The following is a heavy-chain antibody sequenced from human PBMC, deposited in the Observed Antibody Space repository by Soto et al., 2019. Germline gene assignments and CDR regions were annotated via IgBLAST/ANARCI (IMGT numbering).Heavy chain of an antibody. CDR3: ARDYSGYDYYYYYYMDV. V-gene: IGHV3-48*01. CDR1: GFTFSSYS. Sequence: GGSLRLSCAASGFTFSSYSMNWVRQAPGKGLEWVSYISSSSSILYYADSVKGRFTISRDNAKNSLYLQMNSLRAEDTAVYYCARDYSGYDYYYYYYMDVWGKGTTVTVSS. D-gene: IGHD5-12*01. CDR2: ISSSSSIL. J-gene: IGHJ6*03.